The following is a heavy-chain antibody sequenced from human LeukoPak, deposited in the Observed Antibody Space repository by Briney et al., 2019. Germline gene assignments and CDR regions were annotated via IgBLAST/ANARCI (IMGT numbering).Heavy chain of an antibody. CDR1: GFTFSNAW. J-gene: IGHJ6*03. CDR3: TTVGGAYYYYYMDV. CDR2: IKSKTDGGTT. V-gene: IGHV3-15*01. D-gene: IGHD4/OR15-4a*01. Sequence: GGSLRLSCAASGFTFSNAWMSWVRQAPGKGLEWVGRIKSKTDGGTTDYAAPVKGRFTISRDDSKNTLYLQMNSLKTEDTAVYYCTTVGGAYYYYYMDVWGKGTTVTISS.